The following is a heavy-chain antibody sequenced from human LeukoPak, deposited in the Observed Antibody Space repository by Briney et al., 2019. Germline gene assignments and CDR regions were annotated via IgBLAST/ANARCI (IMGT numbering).Heavy chain of an antibody. V-gene: IGHV1-2*02. D-gene: IGHD3-22*01. CDR1: GYTFTGYY. J-gene: IGHJ3*02. Sequence: ASVKVSCKASGYTFTGYYMHWVRQAPGQGLEWMGWINPNSGGTNYAQKFQGRATMTRDTSISTAYMELSRLRSDDTAVYYCARRGIYYYDSSGYYCDAFDIWGQGTMVTVSS. CDR3: ARRGIYYYDSSGYYCDAFDI. CDR2: INPNSGGT.